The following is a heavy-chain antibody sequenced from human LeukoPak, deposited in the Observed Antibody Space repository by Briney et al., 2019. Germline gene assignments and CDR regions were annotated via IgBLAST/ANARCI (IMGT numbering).Heavy chain of an antibody. V-gene: IGHV3-30*02. Sequence: GSLRLSCAASGFTFSSYGMHWVRQAPGKGLEWVAFIRYDGSNKYYADSVKGRFTISRDNSKNTLYLQMNSLRAEDTAVYYCAKDAVPRIAAAGTYSSGGQGTLVTVSS. D-gene: IGHD6-13*01. CDR3: AKDAVPRIAAAGTYSS. J-gene: IGHJ4*02. CDR1: GFTFSSYG. CDR2: IRYDGSNK.